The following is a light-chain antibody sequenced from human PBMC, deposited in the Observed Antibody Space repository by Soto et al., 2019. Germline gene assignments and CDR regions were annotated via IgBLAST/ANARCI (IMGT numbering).Light chain of an antibody. J-gene: IGKJ2*01. Sequence: EIVMTQSPVTLSVSPGERATLSCRASQSVSNNLAWYQQKPGQAPRPLVYGASTRATGIPARFSGSGSGTGFTLTISSLQSEDFAVYYCQQYNNWPPTFGQGTKVDIK. CDR2: GAS. CDR3: QQYNNWPPT. CDR1: QSVSNN. V-gene: IGKV3-15*01.